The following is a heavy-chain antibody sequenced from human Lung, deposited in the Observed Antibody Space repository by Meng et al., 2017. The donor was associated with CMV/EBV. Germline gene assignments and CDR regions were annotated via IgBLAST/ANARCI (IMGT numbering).Heavy chain of an antibody. CDR1: VDVIRNHNR. J-gene: IGHJ1*01. CDR2: LPHRGSS. CDR3: LRRSGGSV. D-gene: IGHD3-10*01. V-gene: IGHV4-4*02. Sequence: GPGDEKPTVNLSLTHVFSVDVIRNHNRWAWHRPAQGKGLEWIGKLPHRGSSAYNPSLKSLVSMSIDNSKNQFSLKLTSVTAADAAVYHCLRRSGGSVWGQGTLVTVSS.